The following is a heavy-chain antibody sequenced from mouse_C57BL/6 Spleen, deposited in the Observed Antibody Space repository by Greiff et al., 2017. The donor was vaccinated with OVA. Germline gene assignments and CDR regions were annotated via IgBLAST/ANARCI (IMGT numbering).Heavy chain of an antibody. CDR3: ARRPYYNGIGSFDY. CDR2: IYPGDGDT. J-gene: IGHJ2*01. CDR1: GYAFSSSW. V-gene: IGHV1-82*01. D-gene: IGHD1-1*01. Sequence: QVQLQQSGPELVKPGASVKISCKASGYAFSSSWMNWVKQRPGKGLEWIGRIYPGDGDTNYNGKFKGKATLTAAKSSSTAYMQLSSLTSEDSAVSFCARRPYYNGIGSFDYWGQGTTLTVSS.